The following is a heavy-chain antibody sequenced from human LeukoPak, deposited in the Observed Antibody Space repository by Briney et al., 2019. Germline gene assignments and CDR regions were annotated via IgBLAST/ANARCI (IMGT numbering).Heavy chain of an antibody. D-gene: IGHD3/OR15-3a*01. CDR3: ARGRAGYYTFDY. CDR2: IIPIFGTA. Sequence: AAPVKVSCKASGGTFSSYAISWVRQAPGQGLEWMGGIIPIFGTANYAQKFQGRVTITTDESTSTAYMELSSLRSEDTAVYYCARGRAGYYTFDYWGQGTLVTVSS. J-gene: IGHJ4*02. V-gene: IGHV1-69*05. CDR1: GGTFSSYA.